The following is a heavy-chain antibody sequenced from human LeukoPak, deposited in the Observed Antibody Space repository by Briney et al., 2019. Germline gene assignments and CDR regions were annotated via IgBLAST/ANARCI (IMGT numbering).Heavy chain of an antibody. CDR3: ARDLEAVAGYFDC. CDR1: GFTFSDYY. CDR2: ISSSGSTI. J-gene: IGHJ4*02. D-gene: IGHD6-19*01. Sequence: GGSLRLSCAASGFTFSDYYMSWIRQAPGKGLEWVSYISSSGSTIYYADSVKGRFTISRGNAKNSLYLQMNSLRAEDTAVYYCARDLEAVAGYFDCWGQGTLVTVSS. V-gene: IGHV3-11*01.